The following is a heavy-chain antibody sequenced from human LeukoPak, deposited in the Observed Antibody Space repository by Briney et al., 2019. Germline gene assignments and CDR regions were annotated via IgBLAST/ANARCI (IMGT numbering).Heavy chain of an antibody. CDR2: IRYDGSNK. Sequence: GGSLRLSCAASGFTFSSYSMNWVRQAPGKGLEWVAFIRYDGSNKYYADSVKGRFTISRDNSKNTLYLQMNSLRAEDTAVYYCARAYYYGSGSYRDSWGQGTLVTVSS. CDR3: ARAYYYGSGSYRDS. J-gene: IGHJ5*01. V-gene: IGHV3-30*02. CDR1: GFTFSSYS. D-gene: IGHD3-10*01.